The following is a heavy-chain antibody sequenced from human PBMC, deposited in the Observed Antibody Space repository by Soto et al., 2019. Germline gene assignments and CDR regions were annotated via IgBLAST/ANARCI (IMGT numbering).Heavy chain of an antibody. Sequence: PGGSLRLSCAASGSTFSDYYMSWIRQVPGKGLEWVAYISGTSDSIPYADSVKGRFTISRDNAKNSLYLQMNSLRAEDTAVYYCARVGVVTAAGTSDYWGQGTLVTVSS. CDR1: GSTFSDYY. D-gene: IGHD6-13*01. V-gene: IGHV3-11*06. CDR2: ISGTSDSI. CDR3: ARVGVVTAAGTSDY. J-gene: IGHJ4*02.